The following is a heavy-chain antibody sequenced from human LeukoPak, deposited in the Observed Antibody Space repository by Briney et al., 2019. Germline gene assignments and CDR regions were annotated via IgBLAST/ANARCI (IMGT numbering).Heavy chain of an antibody. CDR1: GYTFTSYY. J-gene: IGHJ4*02. D-gene: IGHD3-22*01. CDR2: IIPILGIA. Sequence: SVKVSCKASGYTFTSYYMHWVRQAPGQGLEWMGRIIPILGIANYAQKFQGRVTITADKSTSTAYMELSSLRSEDTAVYYCARGVDYYDSSGYPFLWGQGTLVTVSS. CDR3: ARGVDYYDSSGYPFL. V-gene: IGHV1-69*04.